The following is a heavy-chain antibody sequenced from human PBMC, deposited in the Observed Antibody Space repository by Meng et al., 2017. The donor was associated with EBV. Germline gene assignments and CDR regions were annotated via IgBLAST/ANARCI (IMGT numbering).Heavy chain of an antibody. CDR2: INVGVGYT. CDR3: VRGPPVGVPGPGDY. V-gene: IGHV1-3*01. CDR1: GHAFTSYI. Sequence: QFLLVQSGAEAKNPGASVKVSCKASGHAFTSYILHWVRQAPGQRLEWMGWINVGVGYTKYSQKFQGRVTISSDTSATTGYMELSSLRSEDTAVYYCVRGPPVGVPGPGDYWGQGTLVTVSS. D-gene: IGHD2-21*01. J-gene: IGHJ4*02.